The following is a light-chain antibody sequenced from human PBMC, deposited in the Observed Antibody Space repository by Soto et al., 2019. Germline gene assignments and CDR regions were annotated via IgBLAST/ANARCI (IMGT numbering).Light chain of an antibody. V-gene: IGLV1-51*01. CDR2: DNN. Sequence: QSVLTQPPSASAAPGQKVTISCSGSSSNIGNNYVSWYQHLPGTAPKLLMYDNNKRPSGIPDRFSGFKSGTSATLGITGLKTGDEAEYYCGTWDSSLSVVVFGGGTKLTVL. CDR1: SSNIGNNY. CDR3: GTWDSSLSVVV. J-gene: IGLJ2*01.